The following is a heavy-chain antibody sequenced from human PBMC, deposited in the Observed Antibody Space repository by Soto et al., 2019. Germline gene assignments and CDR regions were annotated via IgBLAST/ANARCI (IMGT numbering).Heavy chain of an antibody. CDR3: ARGTTYYYDSSGYGFDY. V-gene: IGHV1-69*12. J-gene: IGHJ4*02. CDR2: IIPIFGTA. Sequence: QVQLVQSGAEVKKPGSSVKVSCKASGGTFSSYAISWVRQAPGQGLEWMGGIIPIFGTANYAQKFQGRVTITADESTSPAYMELSRLRSEDTAVYYCARGTTYYYDSSGYGFDYWGQGTLVTVSS. CDR1: GGTFSSYA. D-gene: IGHD3-22*01.